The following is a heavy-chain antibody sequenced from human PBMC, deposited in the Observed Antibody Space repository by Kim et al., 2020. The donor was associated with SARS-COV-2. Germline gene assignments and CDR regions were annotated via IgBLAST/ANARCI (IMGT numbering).Heavy chain of an antibody. CDR2: ST. J-gene: IGHJ6*02. Sequence: STYYADYVNGQFTISRDNSKNTLYLQMNSLRAEDTAVYYCARDLDYYGMDVWGQGTTVTVSS. V-gene: IGHV3-53*01. CDR3: ARDLDYYGMDV.